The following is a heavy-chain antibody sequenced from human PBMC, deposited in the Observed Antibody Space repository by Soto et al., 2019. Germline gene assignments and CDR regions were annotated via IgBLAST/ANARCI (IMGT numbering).Heavy chain of an antibody. J-gene: IGHJ4*02. CDR1: GFSLSTSGVG. V-gene: IGHV2-5*02. CDR2: IYWDDDK. CDR3: AHRAYNWNDGYYFDY. D-gene: IGHD1-20*01. Sequence: QITLKESGPTLVKPTQTLTLTCTFSGFSLSTSGVGVGWIRQPPGKALEWLALIYWDDDKRYSPSLKSRLTITKDTSQNQVVLTMTNMDPVDTATYYCAHRAYNWNDGYYFDYWGQGTLVTVSS.